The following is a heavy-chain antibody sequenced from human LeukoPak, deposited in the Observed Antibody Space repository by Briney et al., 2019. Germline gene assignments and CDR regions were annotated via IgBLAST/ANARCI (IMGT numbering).Heavy chain of an antibody. Sequence: PGGSLRLSCEASGFTFSSYEVTWVRQAPGKGLEWVSSIKSGFTVFYADSVKGRFTISRDNAKNSLYLQMNSVRHEDTAVYYCTRDRQRYGSVLDFWGQGTLVTVSS. CDR1: GFTFSSYE. CDR2: IKSGFTV. CDR3: TRDRQRYGSVLDF. J-gene: IGHJ4*02. V-gene: IGHV3-48*03. D-gene: IGHD5-24*01.